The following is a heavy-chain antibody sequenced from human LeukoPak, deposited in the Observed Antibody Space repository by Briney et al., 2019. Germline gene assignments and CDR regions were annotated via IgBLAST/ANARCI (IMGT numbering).Heavy chain of an antibody. CDR2: IRPGGGGP. CDR3: GRDPTYRNYFDS. D-gene: IGHD1-1*01. CDR1: GNSLNNYH. J-gene: IGHJ4*02. Sequence: ASVKLSCKASGNSLNNYHMHWVRQAPGQGLEWLGIIRPGGGGPSYAPKFQGRVTMTRDMSTSTVYMELSSLTSDDKAVYYCGRDPTYRNYFDSWGQGTLVTVSS. V-gene: IGHV1-46*02.